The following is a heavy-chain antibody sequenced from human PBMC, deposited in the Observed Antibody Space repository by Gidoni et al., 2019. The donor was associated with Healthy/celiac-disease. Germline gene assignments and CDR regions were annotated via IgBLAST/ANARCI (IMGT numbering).Heavy chain of an antibody. CDR1: GGSISSSSYY. J-gene: IGHJ4*02. Sequence: QLQLQESGPGLVKPSETLSLTCTVSGGSISSSSYYWGWIRQPPGKGLEWIGSIYYSGSTYYNPSLKSRVTISVDTSKNQFSLKLSSVTAADTAVYYCARGLGAMMFGYWGQGTLVTVSS. CDR3: ARGLGAMMFGY. CDR2: IYYSGST. V-gene: IGHV4-39*07. D-gene: IGHD1-26*01.